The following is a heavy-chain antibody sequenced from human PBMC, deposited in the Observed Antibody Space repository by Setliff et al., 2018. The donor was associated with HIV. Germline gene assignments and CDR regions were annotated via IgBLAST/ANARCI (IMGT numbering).Heavy chain of an antibody. Sequence: GASVKVSCKASGYTFTSYGISWLRQAPGQGLEWMGWISAYNGKTEYAQNFQGRVTMTTDISTSTAWTSTSTAYMELRSLRSDDTAVYYCAGCMAGHYYYYMDVWGKGTTVTVSS. J-gene: IGHJ6*03. V-gene: IGHV1-18*01. CDR3: AGCMAGHYYYYMDV. CDR1: GYTFTSYG. D-gene: IGHD6-19*01. CDR2: ISAYNGKT.